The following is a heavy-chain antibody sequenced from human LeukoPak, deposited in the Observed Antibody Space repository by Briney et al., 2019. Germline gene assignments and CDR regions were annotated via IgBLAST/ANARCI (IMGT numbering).Heavy chain of an antibody. Sequence: SETLSLTCTVSGGSISSGSYYWSWIRQPAGKGLEWMGYIHSSGTTNYSPSLKSRITMSLDTSKNQFSLRLRSVTAADTAVYYCARGQWLPVFDFWGQGTLVTVSS. CDR3: ARGQWLPVFDF. V-gene: IGHV4-61*10. CDR2: IHSSGTT. CDR1: GGSISSGSYY. D-gene: IGHD3-22*01. J-gene: IGHJ4*02.